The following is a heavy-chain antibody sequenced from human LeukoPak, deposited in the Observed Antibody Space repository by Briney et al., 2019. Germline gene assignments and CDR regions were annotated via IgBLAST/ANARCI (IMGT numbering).Heavy chain of an antibody. CDR2: ISGSGGTT. J-gene: IGHJ1*01. CDR3: AKEEGYYYDSGGYYVEYFQH. D-gene: IGHD3-22*01. CDR1: GFTFNNYA. V-gene: IGHV3-23*01. Sequence: GGSLRLSCAASGFTFNNYAMSWVRQAPGKGLEWVSAISGSGGTTYYADSVKGRFTFSRDNSKNTLYLQMNSLRTEDTAVYYCAKEEGYYYDSGGYYVEYFQHWGQGTLVTVSS.